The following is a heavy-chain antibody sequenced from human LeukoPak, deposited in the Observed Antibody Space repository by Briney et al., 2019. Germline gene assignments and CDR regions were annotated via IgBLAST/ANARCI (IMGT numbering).Heavy chain of an antibody. D-gene: IGHD1-26*01. CDR3: ARVGSRGYYFDY. CDR1: GFTFSGSA. Sequence: GGSLRLSCAASGFTFSGSAMSWVRQAPGKGLEWVSLISFSGGSTYYADSVKGRFTISRDNSKDTLYLQMNDLRAEDTAMYYCARVGSRGYYFDYWGQGTLVSVSS. J-gene: IGHJ4*02. CDR2: ISFSGGST. V-gene: IGHV3-23*01.